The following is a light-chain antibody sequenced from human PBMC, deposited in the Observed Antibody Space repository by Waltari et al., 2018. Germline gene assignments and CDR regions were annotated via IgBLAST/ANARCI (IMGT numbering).Light chain of an antibody. V-gene: IGLV8-61*01. CDR3: MLYLGNGINI. CDR2: NTK. J-gene: IGLJ2*01. CDR1: SGSVSTSDF. Sequence: TVVTQEPSLSVSPGGTVAVTCGLSSGSVSTSDFPSWYQHTPGQPPRTLIYNTKTRPLGVPIRFSGSIAGSKAVLTITGAEADDESDYFCMLYLGNGINIFGRGTHLTVL.